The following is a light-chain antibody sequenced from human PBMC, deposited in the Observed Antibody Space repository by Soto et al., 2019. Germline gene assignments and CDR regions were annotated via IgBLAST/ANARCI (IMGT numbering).Light chain of an antibody. J-gene: IGKJ4*01. CDR1: QSISSY. CDR3: QQSYSTPLT. CDR2: SGS. V-gene: IGKV1-39*01. Sequence: DIQMTQSPSSLSASVGDRVTITCRASQSISSYLNWYQQKPGKAPKLLIYSGSSLRSGVPSRFSGSGSGTDFTLTISSLQPEDFATYYCQQSYSTPLTFGGGTKVDIK.